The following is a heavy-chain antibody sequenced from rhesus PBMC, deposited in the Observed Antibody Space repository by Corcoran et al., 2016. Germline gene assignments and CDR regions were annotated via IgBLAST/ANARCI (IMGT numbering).Heavy chain of an antibody. D-gene: IGHD1-44*01. Sequence: QLQLQESGPGLVKASDTLSLSCAVSGSSIREPYWSWHRQSPGKGLEWIACISVTTGTPDYNPSLKSRVTISTDTSKNRFSLLVTSVTAADTAVYFCARGDSGNYLGDFEFWGQGVLVTVSS. CDR1: GSSIREPY. CDR3: ARGDSGNYLGDFEF. J-gene: IGHJ4*01. CDR2: ISVTTGTP. V-gene: IGHV4-173*01.